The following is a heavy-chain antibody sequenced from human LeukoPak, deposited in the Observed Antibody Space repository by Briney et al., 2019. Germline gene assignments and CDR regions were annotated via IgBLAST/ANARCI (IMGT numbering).Heavy chain of an antibody. D-gene: IGHD3-22*01. CDR3: AREYFGYDSSGYGY. J-gene: IGHJ4*02. CDR1: GYTFTSYA. CDR2: INAGNGNT. Sequence: RASVKVSCKASGYTFTSYAMHWVRQAPGQRLEWMGWINAGNGNTKYSQEFQGRVTITRDTSASTAYMELSSLRSEDMAVYYCAREYFGYDSSGYGYWGQGTLVTVSS. V-gene: IGHV1-3*03.